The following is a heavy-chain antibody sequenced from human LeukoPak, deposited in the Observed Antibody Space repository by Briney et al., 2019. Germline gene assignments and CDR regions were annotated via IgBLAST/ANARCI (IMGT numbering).Heavy chain of an antibody. V-gene: IGHV4-61*01. Sequence: SETLSLTCTVSGGSVSSGSYYWSWIRQPPGKGLEWTGFIYYSGSTYYNPSLKSRVTISVDTSKNQFSLKLSSVTAADTAVYYCASFTATVTTHWFDPWGQGTLVTVSS. CDR3: ASFTATVTTHWFDP. CDR2: IYYSGST. J-gene: IGHJ5*02. D-gene: IGHD4-17*01. CDR1: GGSVSSGSYY.